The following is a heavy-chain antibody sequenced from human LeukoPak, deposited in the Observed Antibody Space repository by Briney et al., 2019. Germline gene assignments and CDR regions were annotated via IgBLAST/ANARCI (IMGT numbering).Heavy chain of an antibody. J-gene: IGHJ3*02. V-gene: IGHV4-39*07. CDR3: ARDWRIGFDAFDI. D-gene: IGHD1-26*01. CDR2: IYHSGNT. CDR1: GGSISSSSYF. Sequence: KPSETLSLTCSVSGGSISSSSYFWGWVRQPPGKGLEWIGTIYHSGNTYIHPSLSSRVTISVDTSKNHFSLRLRSVTAADTAMYFCARDWRIGFDAFDIWGQGIVVTVSS.